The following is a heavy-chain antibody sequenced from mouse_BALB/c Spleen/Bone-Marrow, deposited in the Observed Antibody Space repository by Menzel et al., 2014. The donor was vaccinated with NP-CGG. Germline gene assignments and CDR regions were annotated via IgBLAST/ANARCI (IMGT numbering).Heavy chain of an antibody. V-gene: IGHV4-1*02. CDR1: GFDSSGYW. CDR2: INPDSSTI. CDR3: ARLGYYGTMDY. J-gene: IGHJ4*01. D-gene: IGHD1-1*01. Sequence: EVKLQESGGGLVQPGGSLKLSCAASGFDSSGYWMSWVQQAPCKGLEWIGEINPDSSTINYTPSLKDKFIISRDNAKNTLYLQMSKVRSEDTALYYCARLGYYGTMDYWGQGTSVTVSS.